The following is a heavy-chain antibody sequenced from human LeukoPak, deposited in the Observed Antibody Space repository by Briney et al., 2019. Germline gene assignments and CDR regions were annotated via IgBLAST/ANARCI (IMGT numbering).Heavy chain of an antibody. J-gene: IGHJ6*03. D-gene: IGHD3-3*01. CDR2: ISYDGSNK. CDR3: AKVAFDFWSGPYYYYMDV. V-gene: IGHV3-30*18. Sequence: GGSLRLSCAASGFTFSSYGMHWVRQAPGKGLEWVAVISYDGSNKYYADSVKGRFTISRDNSKNTLYLQMNSLRAEDTAVYYCAKVAFDFWSGPYYYYMDVWGKGTTVTVSS. CDR1: GFTFSSYG.